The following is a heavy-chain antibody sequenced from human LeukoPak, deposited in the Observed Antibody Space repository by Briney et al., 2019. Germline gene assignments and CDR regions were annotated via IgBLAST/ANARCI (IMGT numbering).Heavy chain of an antibody. J-gene: IGHJ4*02. CDR1: GYSISSSNW. CDR3: ARAINWGEVDY. D-gene: IGHD7-27*01. CDR2: IYYSGST. Sequence: SETLSLTCTVSGYSISSSNWWGWIRQPPGKGLEWIGYIYYSGSTNYNPSLKSRVTMSVDTSKNQFSLKLSSVTAADTAVYYCARAINWGEVDYWGQGTLVTVSS. V-gene: IGHV4-28*03.